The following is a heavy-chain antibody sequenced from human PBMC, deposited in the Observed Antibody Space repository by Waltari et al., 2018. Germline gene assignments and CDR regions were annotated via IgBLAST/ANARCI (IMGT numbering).Heavy chain of an antibody. CDR3: ARQLGPFDSLH. D-gene: IGHD3-22*01. CDR2: IYPGDSKT. J-gene: IGHJ4*02. V-gene: IGHV5-51*01. Sequence: EVKKSGESLKIPRKASGYTFTSYWIGWVRQMPGKGLEWMGVIYPGDSKTRYNPSFQGQVTISADKSVSTAYLQWSSLKVSDTAMYYCARQLGPFDSLHWGQGTLVTVSS. CDR1: GYTFTSYW.